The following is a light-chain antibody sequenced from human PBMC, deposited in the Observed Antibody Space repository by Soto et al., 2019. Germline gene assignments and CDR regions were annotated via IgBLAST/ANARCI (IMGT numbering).Light chain of an antibody. CDR2: GAS. Sequence: EIVMTQSPATLSVSPGERATLSCRASQSVSTNLAWYQHKTGQAPRLLIYGASTRATGIPDRFSGSGSGTDFTLTITSLQSADFAVYYCQEYNNWPIYTFGQGTKLEIK. V-gene: IGKV3-15*01. CDR1: QSVSTN. J-gene: IGKJ2*01. CDR3: QEYNNWPIYT.